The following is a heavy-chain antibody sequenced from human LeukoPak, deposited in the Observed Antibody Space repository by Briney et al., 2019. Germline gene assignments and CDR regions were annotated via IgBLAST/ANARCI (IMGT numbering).Heavy chain of an antibody. J-gene: IGHJ4*02. CDR3: ARHLTSTSNWEFDY. Sequence: ASVKVSCEAPGYMFADYFIHWVRQAPGQGLEWMGGINLNTGGAEYAPKFQGWVTMTRDTSISTAYVEVNRLISDDTAVYYCARHLTSTSNWEFDYWGQGTLVIVSS. CDR1: GYMFADYF. V-gene: IGHV1-2*04. D-gene: IGHD1-26*01. CDR2: INLNTGGA.